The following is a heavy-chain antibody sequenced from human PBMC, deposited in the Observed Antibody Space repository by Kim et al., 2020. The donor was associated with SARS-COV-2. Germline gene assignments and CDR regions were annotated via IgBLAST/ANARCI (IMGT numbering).Heavy chain of an antibody. CDR2: NP. J-gene: IGHJ4*02. V-gene: IGHV7-4-1*02. Sequence: NPPYAQGFTGRFVFSLDTSVSTAYLEISSLKSEDTAVYYCARDYLYYFDYWGQGTLVTVSS. CDR3: ARDYLYYFDY.